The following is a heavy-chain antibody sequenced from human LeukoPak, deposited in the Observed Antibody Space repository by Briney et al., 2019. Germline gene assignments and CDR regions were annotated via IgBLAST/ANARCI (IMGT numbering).Heavy chain of an antibody. Sequence: PGGSLRLSCAASGLTLSPYSVNWVRQPPGKGLEWVSSISSSGAYINYADSAKGRFTISRDNAKNSLYLQMNSLRAEDTAVYYCARSYSSGWSYFDYWGQGTLVTVSS. D-gene: IGHD6-19*01. V-gene: IGHV3-21*01. J-gene: IGHJ4*02. CDR1: GLTLSPYS. CDR2: ISSSGAYI. CDR3: ARSYSSGWSYFDY.